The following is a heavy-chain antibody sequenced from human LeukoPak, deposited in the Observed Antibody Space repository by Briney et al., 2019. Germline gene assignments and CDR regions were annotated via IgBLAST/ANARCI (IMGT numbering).Heavy chain of an antibody. Sequence: ASVTVSCKASGYTFTGYYMHWVRQAPGQGLEWMGWINPNSGGTNYAQKFQGRITMTRDTSISTAYMELSRLRSDDTAVYYCAGENYYDSSGYWFDPWGQGTLVTVSS. V-gene: IGHV1-2*02. D-gene: IGHD3-22*01. J-gene: IGHJ5*02. CDR2: INPNSGGT. CDR3: AGENYYDSSGYWFDP. CDR1: GYTFTGYY.